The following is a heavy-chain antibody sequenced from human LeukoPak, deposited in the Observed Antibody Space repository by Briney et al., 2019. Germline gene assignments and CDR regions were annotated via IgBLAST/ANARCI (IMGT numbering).Heavy chain of an antibody. J-gene: IGHJ6*02. V-gene: IGHV3-7*04. CDR3: GRDMDV. CDR1: GFTFSTYW. CDR2: INQDGNGK. Sequence: GGSLRLSCVASGFTFSTYWMSWVRQAPGKGLEWVANINQDGNGKYYLDSVKGRFTIFRDNAKNSLYLQINSLRAEDTAVYYCGRDMDVWGQGSTVTVSS.